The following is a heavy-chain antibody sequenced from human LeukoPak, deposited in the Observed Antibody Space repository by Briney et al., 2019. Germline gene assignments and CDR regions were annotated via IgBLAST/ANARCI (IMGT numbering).Heavy chain of an antibody. D-gene: IGHD6-13*01. CDR3: ASWGGIPAARFDY. CDR2: IYYTGST. Sequence: SETLSLTCTVSGGSVTSYYWSWIRQPPGKGLEWIGYIYYTGSTNHNPSLKSRVTISVDTSKNQFSLKLSSVTAADTAVYYCASWGGIPAARFDYWGQGILVTVSS. J-gene: IGHJ4*02. V-gene: IGHV4-59*02. CDR1: GGSVTSYY.